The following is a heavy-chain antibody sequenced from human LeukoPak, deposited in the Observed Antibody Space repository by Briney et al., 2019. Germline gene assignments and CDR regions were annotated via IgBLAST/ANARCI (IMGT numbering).Heavy chain of an antibody. J-gene: IGHJ4*02. CDR3: ARLVGVAATPVGIDY. CDR2: INPNSGGT. CDR1: GYTFTGYY. D-gene: IGHD2-15*01. V-gene: IGHV1-2*02. Sequence: ASVKVSCKASGYTFTGYYMHWVRQAPGQGLEWMGWINPNSGGTNYAQKFQGRVTMTRDTSISTAYMELSRLRSDDTAVYYCARLVGVAATPVGIDYWGQGTLVTVSS.